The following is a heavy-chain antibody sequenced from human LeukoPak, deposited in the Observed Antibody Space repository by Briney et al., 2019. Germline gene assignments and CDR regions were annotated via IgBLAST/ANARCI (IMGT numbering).Heavy chain of an antibody. CDR3: ARDLYVDIVAPSGMDV. J-gene: IGHJ6*02. D-gene: IGHD5-12*01. CDR1: GFTVSSNP. Sequence: GGSLRLSCAASGFTVSSNPMSWVRQAPGKGLEWVSVMYSGGTTYYADSVKGRFTISKDNSKNTLYLQMNSLRAEDTAAYYCARDLYVDIVAPSGMDVWGQGTTVTVSS. V-gene: IGHV3-66*01. CDR2: MYSGGTT.